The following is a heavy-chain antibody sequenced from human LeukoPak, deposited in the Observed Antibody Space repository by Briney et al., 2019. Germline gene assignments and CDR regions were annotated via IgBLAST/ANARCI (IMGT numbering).Heavy chain of an antibody. Sequence: ASVKVSCKASGYTFTTYHMHWVRQRPRQGLEWMGTIDPSGGRTAYAQKFQGRVTVTRDTSTCTAFMELSSLISEDTAVYYCARPAPTGVDAFDTWGQGTLVTVSS. CDR2: IDPSGGRT. CDR1: GYTFTTYH. CDR3: ARPAPTGVDAFDT. J-gene: IGHJ3*02. D-gene: IGHD3-10*01. V-gene: IGHV1-46*01.